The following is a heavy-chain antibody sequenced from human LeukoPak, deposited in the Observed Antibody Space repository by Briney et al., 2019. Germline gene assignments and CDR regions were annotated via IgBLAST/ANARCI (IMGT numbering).Heavy chain of an antibody. D-gene: IGHD2-2*01. V-gene: IGHV3-66*01. J-gene: IGHJ4*02. CDR2: IYSGGST. Sequence: SSETLSLTCAVYGGSFSGYYWSWVRQAPGKGLEWVSVIYSGGSTYYADSVKGRFTISRDNSKNTLYLQMNSLRAEDTAVYYCATVPATASLADYWGQGTLVTVSS. CDR3: ATVPATASLADY. CDR1: GGSFSGYY.